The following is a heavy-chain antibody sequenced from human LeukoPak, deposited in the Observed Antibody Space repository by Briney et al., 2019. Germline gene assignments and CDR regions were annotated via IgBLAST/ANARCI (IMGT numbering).Heavy chain of an antibody. CDR3: ARGYCSSTSCSSYYYYYMDV. Sequence: SVKVSCKASGYTFTSYYMHWVRQAPGQGLEWMGGIIPIFGTANYAQKFQGRVTITADESTSTAYMELSSLRSEDTAVYYCARGYCSSTSCSSYYYYYMDV. CDR1: GYTFTSYY. D-gene: IGHD2-2*01. J-gene: IGHJ6*03. CDR2: IIPIFGTA. V-gene: IGHV1-69*13.